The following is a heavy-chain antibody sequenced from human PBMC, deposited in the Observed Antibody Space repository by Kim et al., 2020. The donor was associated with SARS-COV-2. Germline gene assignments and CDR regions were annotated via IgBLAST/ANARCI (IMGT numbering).Heavy chain of an antibody. J-gene: IGHJ6*02. CDR2: ISWNSGSI. CDR3: AKNEVCSGGSCGYGMDV. Sequence: GGSLRLSCAASGFTFDDYAMHWVRQAPGKGLEWVSGISWNSGSIGYADSVKGRFTISRDNAKNSLYLQMNSLRAEDTALYYCAKNEVCSGGSCGYGMDVWGQGTTVTVSS. CDR1: GFTFDDYA. V-gene: IGHV3-9*01. D-gene: IGHD2-15*01.